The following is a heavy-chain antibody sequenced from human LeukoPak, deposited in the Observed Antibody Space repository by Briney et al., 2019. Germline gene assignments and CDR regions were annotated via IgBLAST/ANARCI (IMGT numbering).Heavy chain of an antibody. CDR1: GGSISSGDYY. J-gene: IGHJ4*02. CDR2: IYYSGST. D-gene: IGHD1-26*01. V-gene: IGHV4-30-4*08. Sequence: SETLSLTCTVSGGSISSGDYYWSWIRQPPGKGLEWIGYIYYSGSTYYNPSLKSRVTISVDTSKNQFSLKLSSVTAADTAVYYCAREVGGGSSYFDYWGQGTLVTVSS. CDR3: AREVGGGSSYFDY.